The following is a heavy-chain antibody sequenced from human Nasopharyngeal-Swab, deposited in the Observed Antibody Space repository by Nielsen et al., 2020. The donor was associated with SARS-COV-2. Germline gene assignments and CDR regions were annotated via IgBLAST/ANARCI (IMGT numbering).Heavy chain of an antibody. CDR2: TYFRSKWLN. V-gene: IGHV6-1*01. J-gene: IGHJ4*02. CDR3: ARGSGTYSDYFDY. CDR1: GDSVSSNSAS. D-gene: IGHD1-26*01. Sequence: SETLSLTCAISGDSVSSNSASCTWIRQSPSRGLEWLGRTYFRSKWLNDYAVSVKSRITINQDTSRNQFSLQLNSVTPEDAAIYYCARGSGTYSDYFDYWGQGTLVSVSS.